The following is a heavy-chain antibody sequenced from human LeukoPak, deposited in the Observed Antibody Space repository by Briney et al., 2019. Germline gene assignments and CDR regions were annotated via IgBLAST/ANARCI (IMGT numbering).Heavy chain of an antibody. V-gene: IGHV3-53*01. D-gene: IGHD2-8*01. CDR3: AKDIVLMMYANGFDY. J-gene: IGHJ4*02. Sequence: PGESLRLSCAASGFSVSNKYMSWVRQAPRKGLEWVSVIYTGGDTYYADPVKGRFTISRDNSKNTLYMQMNSLRAEDTAVYYCAKDIVLMMYANGFDYWGQGTLVTVSS. CDR1: GFSVSNKY. CDR2: IYTGGDT.